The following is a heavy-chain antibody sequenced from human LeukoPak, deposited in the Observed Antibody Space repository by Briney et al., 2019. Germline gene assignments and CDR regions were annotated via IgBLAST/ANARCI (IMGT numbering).Heavy chain of an antibody. Sequence: GSLRLSCAASGFTFTTYWMHWVRQAPGKGLVWVSHINSDGSITSYADSVKGRFTISRDNAKNTLYLQMNSLRAEDTAVYYCARDAVGTANAVWGQGTTVTVSS. CDR2: INSDGSIT. J-gene: IGHJ6*02. V-gene: IGHV3-74*01. D-gene: IGHD5-18*01. CDR3: ARDAVGTANAV. CDR1: GFTFTTYW.